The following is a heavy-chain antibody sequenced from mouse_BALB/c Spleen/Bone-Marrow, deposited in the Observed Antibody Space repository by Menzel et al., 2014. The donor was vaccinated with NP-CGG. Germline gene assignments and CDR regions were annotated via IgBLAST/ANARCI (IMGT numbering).Heavy chain of an antibody. Sequence: QVHVKQSGAELARPGASVKLSCKASGYTFTSYWMQWVKQRPGQGLEWIGAIYPGDGDTRHTQKFKGKATLTADKSSSTAYMQLSSLASEDSAVYYCARTWEFAYWGQGTLVTVSA. CDR1: GYTFTSYW. D-gene: IGHD4-1*01. J-gene: IGHJ3*01. CDR3: ARTWEFAY. CDR2: IYPGDGDT. V-gene: IGHV1-87*01.